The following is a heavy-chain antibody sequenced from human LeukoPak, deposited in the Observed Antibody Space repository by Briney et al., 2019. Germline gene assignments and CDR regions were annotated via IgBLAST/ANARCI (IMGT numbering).Heavy chain of an antibody. J-gene: IGHJ5*02. D-gene: IGHD3-22*01. Sequence: SVKVSCTASGYTVTSYGISWVRQAPGPGLEWMGWISAYNGNTNYAQKLQGRVTMTTDTSTSTANMELRSLRSDDTAVYYCARVVPSSAVFDPWGQGTLVTVSS. V-gene: IGHV1-18*01. CDR3: ARVVPSSAVFDP. CDR2: ISAYNGNT. CDR1: GYTVTSYG.